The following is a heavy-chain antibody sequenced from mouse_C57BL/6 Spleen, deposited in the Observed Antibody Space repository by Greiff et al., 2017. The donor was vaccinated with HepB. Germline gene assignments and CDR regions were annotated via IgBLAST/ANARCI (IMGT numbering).Heavy chain of an antibody. CDR3: ASDPGDY. CDR2: ISSGSSTI. J-gene: IGHJ2*01. CDR1: GFTFSDYG. V-gene: IGHV5-17*01. Sequence: DVKLQESGGGLVKPGGSLKLSCAASGFTFSDYGMHWVRQAPEKGLEWVAYISSGSSTIYYADTVKGRFTISRDNAKNTLFLQMTSLRSEDTAMYYCASDPGDYWGQGTTLTVSS.